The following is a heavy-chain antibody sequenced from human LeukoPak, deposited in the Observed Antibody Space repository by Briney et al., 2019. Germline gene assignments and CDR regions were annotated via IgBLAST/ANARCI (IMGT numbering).Heavy chain of an antibody. CDR2: IIPIFGTA. V-gene: IGHV1-69*01. Sequence: SVKVSCKASGGTFSSYAISWVRQAPGQGLEWMGGIIPIFGTANYAQKFQGRVTITADESTSTAYMELSSLRSEDTAVYYCARGDAFHVVFNIWGKGKMSTFFS. CDR1: GGTFSSYA. CDR3: ARGDAFHVVFNI. J-gene: IGHJ3*02. D-gene: IGHD5-24*01.